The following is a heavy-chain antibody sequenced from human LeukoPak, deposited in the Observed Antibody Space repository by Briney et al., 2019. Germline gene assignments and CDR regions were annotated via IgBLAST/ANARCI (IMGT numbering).Heavy chain of an antibody. CDR3: ARDQRYRITMVRGVITSWFDP. V-gene: IGHV3-33*01. CDR1: GFTFSSYG. Sequence: GGSLRLSCAASGFTFSSYGMHWVRQAPGKGLEWVAVIWYDGSNKYYADSVKGRFTISRDNSKNTLYLQMNSLRAEDTAAYYCARDQRYRITMVRGVITSWFDPWGQGTLVTVSS. J-gene: IGHJ5*02. D-gene: IGHD3-10*01. CDR2: IWYDGSNK.